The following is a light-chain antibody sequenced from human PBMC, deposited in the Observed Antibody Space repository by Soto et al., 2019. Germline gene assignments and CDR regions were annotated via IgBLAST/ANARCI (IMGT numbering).Light chain of an antibody. CDR2: GAS. J-gene: IGKJ2*01. Sequence: ETVLTQSPGTLSLSPGERATLSCRASQSVTSRYLAWYQQKPGQAPRLLIYGASNRATGIPDRFSGSGSGTEFTLTISRLEPEDFAVYYCQQYNNSPPMYTFGQGTKLEIK. CDR1: QSVTSRY. V-gene: IGKV3-20*01. CDR3: QQYNNSPPMYT.